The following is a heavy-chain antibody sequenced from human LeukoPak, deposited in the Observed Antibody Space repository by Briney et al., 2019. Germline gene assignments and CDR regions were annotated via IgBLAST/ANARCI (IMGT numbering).Heavy chain of an antibody. D-gene: IGHD3-22*01. J-gene: IGHJ3*01. CDR3: AGPPYNSSGYTFDV. CDR1: GGSISSRKW. V-gene: IGHV4-4*02. CDR2: IYHSGYT. Sequence: SGTLSLTCTVSGGSISSRKWWGWVRQPPGKGLEWIGEIYHSGYTNYNPSFKSRVTISEDQSRNQFSLKLTSVTAADTAIYYCAGPPYNSSGYTFDVWGQGTMVSVSS.